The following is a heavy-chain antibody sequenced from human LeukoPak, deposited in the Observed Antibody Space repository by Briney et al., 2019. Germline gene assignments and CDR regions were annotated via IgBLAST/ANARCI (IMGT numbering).Heavy chain of an antibody. CDR2: ISWNSGSI. D-gene: IGHD6-13*01. V-gene: IGHV3-9*01. CDR3: AKDLYGSSWYYFDH. CDR1: GFTFDDYA. Sequence: GRSLRLSCAASGFTFDDYAMHWVRQAPGKGLEWVSGISWNSGSIGYADSVKGRFTISRDNAKNSLYLQMNSLRAGDTALYYCAKDLYGSSWYYFDHWGQGALVTVSS. J-gene: IGHJ4*02.